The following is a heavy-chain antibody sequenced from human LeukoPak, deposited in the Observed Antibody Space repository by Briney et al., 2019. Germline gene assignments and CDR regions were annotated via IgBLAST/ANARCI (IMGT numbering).Heavy chain of an antibody. CDR2: IWYDGSNK. Sequence: GSLRLSCAASGFTFSSYGMHWVRQAPGKGLEWVAVIWYDGSNKYYADSVKGRFTISRDNSKNTLYLQMNSLRAEDTAMYYCARYHRCSSTSCDLHYYYYMDVWGKGTTVTVSS. CDR3: ARYHRCSSTSCDLHYYYYMDV. CDR1: GFTFSSYG. J-gene: IGHJ6*03. D-gene: IGHD2-2*01. V-gene: IGHV3-33*01.